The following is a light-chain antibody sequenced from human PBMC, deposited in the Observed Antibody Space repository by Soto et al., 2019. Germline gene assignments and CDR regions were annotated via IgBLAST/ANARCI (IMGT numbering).Light chain of an antibody. V-gene: IGLV2-18*02. J-gene: IGLJ1*01. CDR2: EVS. CDR3: YSFTTSNTYV. Sequence: QSALTQPPSVSGSPGQSVTISCSGTSSDVGSYNHVSWYQQAPGTAPKVMIYEVSNRPSGVPDPFSGSKSGNTASLTISGLQPEDEADYYCYSFTTSNTYVFGTGTKVTVL. CDR1: SSDVGSYNH.